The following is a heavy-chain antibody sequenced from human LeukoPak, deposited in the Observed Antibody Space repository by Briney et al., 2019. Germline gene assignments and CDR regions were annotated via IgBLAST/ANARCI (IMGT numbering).Heavy chain of an antibody. CDR1: GGSISSSSYY. CDR3: ARVQYSSSWANYYYYYMDV. Sequence: SETLSLTCTVSGGSISSSSYYWGWIRQPPGKGLEWIGSIYYSGSTYYNPSLKSRVTISVDTSKNQFSLKLSSVTAADTAVYYCARVQYSSSWANYYYYYMDVWGKGTTVTVSS. V-gene: IGHV4-39*07. D-gene: IGHD6-13*01. J-gene: IGHJ6*03. CDR2: IYYSGST.